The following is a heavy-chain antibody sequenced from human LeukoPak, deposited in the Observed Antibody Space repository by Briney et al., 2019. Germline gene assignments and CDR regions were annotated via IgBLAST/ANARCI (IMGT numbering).Heavy chain of an antibody. J-gene: IGHJ3*02. CDR3: AKGRQEVGGSDAFDI. Sequence: PGGSLRLSCAASGFTFSDYAMSWARQAPGKGLEWVSAFSGGGGGTYYADSAKGRFTISRDNSKNTLSLQMNSLRAEDTAVYYCAKGRQEVGGSDAFDIWGQGTMVTVSS. CDR1: GFTFSDYA. D-gene: IGHD3-16*01. V-gene: IGHV3-23*01. CDR2: FSGGGGGT.